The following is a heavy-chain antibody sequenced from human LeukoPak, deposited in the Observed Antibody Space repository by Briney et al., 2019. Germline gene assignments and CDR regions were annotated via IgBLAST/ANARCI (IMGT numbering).Heavy chain of an antibody. J-gene: IGHJ4*02. CDR2: IYTSGST. V-gene: IGHV4-61*02. Sequence: SETLSLTCTVSGGPISSGSHYWTWIRQPAGKGLEWIGRIYTSGSTNYNPSLKSRVTISVDTSKNQFSLKLSSVTAADTAVYYCARDGAPYSTGWYYWGQGTLVTVSS. CDR3: ARDGAPYSTGWYY. CDR1: GGPISSGSHY. D-gene: IGHD6-19*01.